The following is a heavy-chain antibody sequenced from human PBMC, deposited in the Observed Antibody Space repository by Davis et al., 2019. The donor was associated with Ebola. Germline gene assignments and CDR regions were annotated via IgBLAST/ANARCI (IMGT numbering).Heavy chain of an antibody. CDR1: GYTFTSYY. J-gene: IGHJ5*02. D-gene: IGHD4-17*01. CDR2: INPSGGST. CDR3: ARDKASVTTDWFDP. V-gene: IGHV1-46*01. Sequence: AASVKVSCKASGYTFTSYYMHWVRQAPGQGLEWMGIINPSGGSTSYAQKFQGRVTITADESTNTAYMELSSLRSEDTAVYYCARDKASVTTDWFDPWGQGTLVTVSS.